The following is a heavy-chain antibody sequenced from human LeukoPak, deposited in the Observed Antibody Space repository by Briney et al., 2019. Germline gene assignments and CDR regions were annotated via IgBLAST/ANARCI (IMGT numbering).Heavy chain of an antibody. V-gene: IGHV4-59*08. Sequence: SETLSLTCTVSGDSIRSYYWSWIRQAPGKGLEWIGYIYFTGSTKYNPSLKSRVTIAVDTSENQFSLKLNSMTAADTAVYYCARHYYDSSGYYYSSKNYFDSWGQGSLVTVSS. D-gene: IGHD3-22*01. CDR1: GDSIRSYY. CDR2: IYFTGST. CDR3: ARHYYDSSGYYYSSKNYFDS. J-gene: IGHJ4*02.